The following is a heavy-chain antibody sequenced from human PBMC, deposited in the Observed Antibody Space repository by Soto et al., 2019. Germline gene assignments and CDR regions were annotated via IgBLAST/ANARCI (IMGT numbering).Heavy chain of an antibody. J-gene: IGHJ5*02. CDR2: INAANGDT. D-gene: IGHD6-13*01. CDR3: VRRHVSATGIDWFDP. Sequence: EASAKVSCTDSGYTFTSYGIHWVRQAPGQRLEWMGWINAANGDTKYSPKFQGRVTITRDTSASTAYMELSSLRSEDTAVYYCVRRHVSATGIDWFDPWGQGTLVTGS. CDR1: GYTFTSYG. V-gene: IGHV1-3*01.